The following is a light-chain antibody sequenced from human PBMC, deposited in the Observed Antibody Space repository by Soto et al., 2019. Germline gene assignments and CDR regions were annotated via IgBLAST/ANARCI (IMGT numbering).Light chain of an antibody. CDR2: EVT. J-gene: IGLJ1*01. CDR3: SSHTSGSTRV. V-gene: IGLV2-14*01. CDR1: SSDDGGYDY. Sequence: QSALTQPASVSGSPGQSIAISCTGTSSDDGGYDYVSWYQQHPDKAPKLMIYEVTKRPSGVSNRFSGSKSGNTASLTISGLQPEDEADYYCSSHTSGSTRVFGSGTKLTVL.